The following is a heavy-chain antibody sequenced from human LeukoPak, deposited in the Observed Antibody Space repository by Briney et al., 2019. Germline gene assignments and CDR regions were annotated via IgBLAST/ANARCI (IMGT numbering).Heavy chain of an antibody. V-gene: IGHV3-9*01. CDR1: GFTFDDYA. Sequence: GRSLRLSCAASGFTFDDYAMHWVRQAPGKGLEWVSGISWNSGSIVYADSVKGRFTISRDNAKNSLYLQMNSLRAEDTALYYCAKDSYYDILTGSATNWFDPWGQGTLVTVSS. CDR2: ISWNSGSI. CDR3: AKDSYYDILTGSATNWFDP. D-gene: IGHD3-9*01. J-gene: IGHJ5*02.